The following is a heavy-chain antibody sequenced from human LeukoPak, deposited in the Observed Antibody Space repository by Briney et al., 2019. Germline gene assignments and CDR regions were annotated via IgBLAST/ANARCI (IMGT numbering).Heavy chain of an antibody. CDR3: AKAPVSYYYYYMDV. CDR1: GFTFSSYG. CDR2: IRYDGSNK. Sequence: GGSLRLSCAASGFTFSSYGMHWVRQAPGKGLEWVAFIRYDGSNKYYADSVKGRFTISRDNSKNTLYLQMNSLRAGDTAVYYCAKAPVSYYYYYMDVWGKGTTVTISS. J-gene: IGHJ6*03. V-gene: IGHV3-30*02. D-gene: IGHD4-17*01.